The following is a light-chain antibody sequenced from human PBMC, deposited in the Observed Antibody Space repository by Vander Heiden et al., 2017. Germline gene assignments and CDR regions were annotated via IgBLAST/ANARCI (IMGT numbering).Light chain of an antibody. Sequence: DIPMTQSPSSLSASVGDRVTITCQASQAISNYLNWYQQKPGKAPKLLIYDASSLETGVPSRFSGSGSGTDFTFTISSLQPEDIATYYCQQYDNLPLTFGGGTKVEIK. V-gene: IGKV1-33*01. CDR1: QAISNY. CDR2: DAS. CDR3: QQYDNLPLT. J-gene: IGKJ4*01.